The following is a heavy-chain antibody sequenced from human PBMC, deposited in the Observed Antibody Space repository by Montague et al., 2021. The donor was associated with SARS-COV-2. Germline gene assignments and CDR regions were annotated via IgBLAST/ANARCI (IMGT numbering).Heavy chain of an antibody. V-gene: IGHV4-39*01. Sequence: SETLSLTCTVSGGSISSSSYYWGWIRQPPGKGLEWIGSIYYSGSTYYNPSLKSRVTISVDTSKNQFSLKLSSVTAADTAVYYCARHLVYCSSTSCYEGRFDPRGQGTPVTVSS. CDR2: IYYSGST. J-gene: IGHJ5*02. D-gene: IGHD2-2*01. CDR1: GGSISSSSYY. CDR3: ARHLVYCSSTSCYEGRFDP.